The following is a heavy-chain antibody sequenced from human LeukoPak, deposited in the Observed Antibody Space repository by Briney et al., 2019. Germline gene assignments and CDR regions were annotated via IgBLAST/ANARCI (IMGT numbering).Heavy chain of an antibody. V-gene: IGHV1-18*01. CDR1: GYTFTSYG. CDR2: ISAYNGNT. J-gene: IGHJ4*02. Sequence: PVASVKVSCKASGYTFTSYGISWVRQAPGHGLEWMGWISAYNGNTNYAQKLQGRVTTTTDTSTSTAYMELRSLRPDDTAVYYCAREVGDDGDYYFDYWGQGTLVTVSS. D-gene: IGHD4-17*01. CDR3: AREVGDDGDYYFDY.